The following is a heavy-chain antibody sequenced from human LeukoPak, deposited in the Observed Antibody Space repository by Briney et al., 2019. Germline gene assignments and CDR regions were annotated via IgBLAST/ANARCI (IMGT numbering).Heavy chain of an antibody. CDR2: IFYSGTT. CDR1: GGSISSYY. Sequence: SETLSLTCTVSGGSISSYYWSWIRQPPGKGLEWIGFIFYSGTTNYNPSLKSRVTISVDTSKNQFSLKLSSLTAADTAVYYCASDIGSESYSDYWGQGTLVTVSS. J-gene: IGHJ4*02. CDR3: ASDIGSESYSDY. V-gene: IGHV4-59*08. D-gene: IGHD3-10*01.